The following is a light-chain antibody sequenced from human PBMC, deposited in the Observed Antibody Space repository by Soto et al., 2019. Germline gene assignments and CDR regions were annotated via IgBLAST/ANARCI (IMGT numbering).Light chain of an antibody. CDR3: QHLNGYPRT. Sequence: DIQLTQSPSFLSASVGDRVTITCRASRAISTNLASYQQEPGKAPKLVIYAASTLQSGVPSRFSGSGSGTEFTLTISSLQPEDFATYYCQHLNGYPRTFVQGTKV. J-gene: IGKJ1*01. V-gene: IGKV1-9*01. CDR2: AAS. CDR1: RAISTN.